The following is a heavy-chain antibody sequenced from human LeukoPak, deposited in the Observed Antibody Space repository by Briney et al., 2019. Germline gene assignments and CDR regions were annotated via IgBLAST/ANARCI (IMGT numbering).Heavy chain of an antibody. V-gene: IGHV3-7*01. J-gene: IGHJ5*02. CDR1: GFTFSSYW. Sequence: GGSLRLSCAASGFTFSSYWMSWVRQAPGKGLEWVANIKQDGSEKYYVDSVKGRFTISRDNAKDSLYLQMNSLRAEDTVVYYCARERGLVVVAAAFDPWGQGTLVTVSS. D-gene: IGHD2-15*01. CDR2: IKQDGSEK. CDR3: ARERGLVVVAAAFDP.